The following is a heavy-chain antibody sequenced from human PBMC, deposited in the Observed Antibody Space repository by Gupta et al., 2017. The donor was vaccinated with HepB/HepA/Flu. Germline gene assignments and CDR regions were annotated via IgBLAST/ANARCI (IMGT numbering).Heavy chain of an antibody. CDR2: ISGSGGST. CDR3: AKDKSRGPTVVTPDY. D-gene: IGHD4-23*01. Sequence: RLSCAASGFTFSNYAMSWVRQAPGKGLEWVSAISGSGGSTYYADSVKGRFTISRDNSKNTLYLQMNSLRAEDTAVYYCAKDKSRGPTVVTPDYWGQGTLVTVSS. V-gene: IGHV3-23*01. CDR1: GFTFSNYA. J-gene: IGHJ4*02.